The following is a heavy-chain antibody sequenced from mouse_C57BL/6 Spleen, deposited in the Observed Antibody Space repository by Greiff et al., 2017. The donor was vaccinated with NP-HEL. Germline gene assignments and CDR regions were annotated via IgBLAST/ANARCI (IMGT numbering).Heavy chain of an antibody. CDR3: TRGLVFDY. CDR1: GYSITSGYY. D-gene: IGHD3-3*01. CDR2: ISYDGSN. J-gene: IGHJ2*01. V-gene: IGHV3-6*01. Sequence: EVQRVESGPGLVKPSQSLSLTCSVTGYSITSGYYWNWIRQFPGNKLEWMGYISYDGSNNYNPSLKNRISITRDTSKNQFFLKLSSVTTEDTATYYCTRGLVFDYWGQGTTLTVSS.